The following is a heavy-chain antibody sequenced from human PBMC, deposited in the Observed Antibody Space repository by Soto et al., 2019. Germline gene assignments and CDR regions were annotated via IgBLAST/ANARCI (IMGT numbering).Heavy chain of an antibody. CDR1: GYTITSYV. Sequence: AXVKLSCKASGYTITSYVISWVRQAPGQGLEWMGWISAYNGNTNYAQKLQGRVTMTTGTSTSTAYMELRSLRSDDTAVYYCARGAPRYSSSWPDFWGEGLLGTGPS. J-gene: IGHJ4*02. V-gene: IGHV1-18*01. CDR2: ISAYNGNT. D-gene: IGHD6-13*01. CDR3: ARGAPRYSSSWPDF.